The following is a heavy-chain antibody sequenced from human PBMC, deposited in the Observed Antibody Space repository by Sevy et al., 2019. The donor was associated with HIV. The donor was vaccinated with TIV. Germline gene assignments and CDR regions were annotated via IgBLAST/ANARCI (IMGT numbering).Heavy chain of an antibody. Sequence: ASVKVSCKASGYTFTSYGFSWVRQAPGQGLEWMGWISAYNDNTNYAQKLQGRLTMTTDTSTSTAYMELRSLRSDDTAVYYCARAIRYYYESSGFHYFDYWGQGTLVTVSS. J-gene: IGHJ4*02. CDR2: ISAYNDNT. CDR3: ARAIRYYYESSGFHYFDY. D-gene: IGHD3-22*01. CDR1: GYTFTSYG. V-gene: IGHV1-18*01.